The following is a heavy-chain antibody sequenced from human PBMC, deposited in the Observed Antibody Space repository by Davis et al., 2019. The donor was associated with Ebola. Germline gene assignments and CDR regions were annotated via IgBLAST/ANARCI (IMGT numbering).Heavy chain of an antibody. J-gene: IGHJ4*02. CDR2: ISSSRSNI. Sequence: GGSLRLSCAASGFTFSSSGMNWVRQAPGKGLEWVSSISSSRSNIYYADSVKGRFTISRDNAKNSLYLQMNSLRAEDTAVYYCARDKGIGAGNFDYWGQGTLVTVSS. CDR1: GFTFSSSG. V-gene: IGHV3-21*01. CDR3: ARDKGIGAGNFDY. D-gene: IGHD6-13*01.